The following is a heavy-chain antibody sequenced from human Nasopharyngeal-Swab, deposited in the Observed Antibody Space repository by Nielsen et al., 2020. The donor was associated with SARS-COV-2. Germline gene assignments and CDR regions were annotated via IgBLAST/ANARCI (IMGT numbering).Heavy chain of an antibody. V-gene: IGHV1-3*01. CDR1: GYTFTNYA. J-gene: IGHJ4*02. Sequence: ASVKVSCKASGYTFTNYAMHWARQAPGQRLEWMGWINAGNGNTKYSQNFQGRVTITRDTSASTAYMELSSLRSEDTAVYYCARSGEYGSGYVDYWGQGTLVTVSS. CDR3: ARSGEYGSGYVDY. CDR2: INAGNGNT. D-gene: IGHD6-19*01.